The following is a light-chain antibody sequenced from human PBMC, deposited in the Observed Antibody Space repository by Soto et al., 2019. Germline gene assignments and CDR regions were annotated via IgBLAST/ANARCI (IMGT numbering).Light chain of an antibody. J-gene: IGLJ1*01. CDR3: SSYTGSDTPYV. CDR1: SSDVGGYDY. V-gene: IGLV2-14*01. CDR2: EVS. Sequence: QSVLTQPASVSVSPGQSITISCTGTSSDVGGYDYVSWYQQHPGKAPKLMIYEVSNRPSGVSNRFSGSKSGDTASLTISGLQPEDEADYYCSSYTGSDTPYVFGTGTKVTVL.